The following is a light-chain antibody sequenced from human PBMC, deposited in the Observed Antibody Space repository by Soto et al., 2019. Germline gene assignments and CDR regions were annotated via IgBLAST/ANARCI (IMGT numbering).Light chain of an antibody. CDR2: DAS. Sequence: DIQMTQSPSTLSASVGDRVTITCRASHSISGWLAWYQQKPGKAPKLLIYDASTLAVGVPSRFRGSGSGTEFTITISLLQPDDFATYYCHQYNSYSTFGQGTKLEIK. J-gene: IGKJ2*01. V-gene: IGKV1-5*01. CDR1: HSISGW. CDR3: HQYNSYST.